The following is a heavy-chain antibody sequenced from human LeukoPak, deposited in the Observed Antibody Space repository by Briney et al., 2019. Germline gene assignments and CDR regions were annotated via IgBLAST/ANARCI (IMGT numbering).Heavy chain of an antibody. D-gene: IGHD3-9*01. CDR3: ARGSTDSILRYFDWLSPDAFDI. CDR1: GYTFTSYD. J-gene: IGHJ3*02. Sequence: ASVKVSCKASGYTFTSYDINWVRQATGQGLEWMGWMNHNSGNTGYAQKFQGRVTMTRNTSISTAYMELSSLRSEDTAVYYCARGSTDSILRYFDWLSPDAFDIWGQGTMVTVSS. CDR2: MNHNSGNT. V-gene: IGHV1-8*01.